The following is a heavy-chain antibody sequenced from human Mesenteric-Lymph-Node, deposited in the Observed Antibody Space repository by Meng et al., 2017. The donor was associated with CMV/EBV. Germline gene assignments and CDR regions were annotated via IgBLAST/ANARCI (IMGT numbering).Heavy chain of an antibody. CDR3: AKKYYDFWSGYPYYFHY. V-gene: IGHV3-23*01. D-gene: IGHD3-3*01. Sequence: GGPLRLSCVASGFTFSSHAMSWVRQAPGKGLEWVSSISGSGDTYYADSVKGRFTISRDNSKNTLYLQMNSLRVEDTAVYYCAKKYYDFWSGYPYYFHYWGQGTLVTVSS. J-gene: IGHJ4*02. CDR2: ISGSGDT. CDR1: GFTFSSHA.